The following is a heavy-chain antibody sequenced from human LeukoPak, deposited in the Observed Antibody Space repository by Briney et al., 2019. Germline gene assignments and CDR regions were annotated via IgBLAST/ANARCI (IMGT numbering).Heavy chain of an antibody. CDR1: GFTFSSYA. CDR3: AKWGDYDVLTGYYVSDY. Sequence: RAGGSLRLSCAASGFTFSSYAMSWVRQAPGKGLEWVSAISGSGGNTYYADSVKGRFTISRDNSKNTVFLQMNSLRAEDTAVYYCAKWGDYDVLTGYYVSDYWGQGTLVTVSS. CDR2: ISGSGGNT. V-gene: IGHV3-23*01. D-gene: IGHD3-9*01. J-gene: IGHJ4*02.